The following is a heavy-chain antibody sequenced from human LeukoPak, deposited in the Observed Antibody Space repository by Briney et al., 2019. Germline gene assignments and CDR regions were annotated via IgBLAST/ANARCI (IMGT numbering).Heavy chain of an antibody. D-gene: IGHD6-19*01. J-gene: IGHJ4*02. CDR3: ARHGYQSSGWPVGGGY. CDR1: GYPFSNYW. CDR2: IYPGNSDT. V-gene: IGHV5-51*01. Sequence: GESLKIFLQAFGYPFSNYWIGWVRQGPGTGPEWMAIIYPGNSDTRYSPPFQGQVTISADQSISTAYLQWTSLKAWDTAMYYCARHGYQSSGWPVGGGYRGQGTLVTVSS.